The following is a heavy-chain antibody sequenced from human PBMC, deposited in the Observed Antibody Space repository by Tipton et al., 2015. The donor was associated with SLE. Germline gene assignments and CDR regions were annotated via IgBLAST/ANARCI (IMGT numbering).Heavy chain of an antibody. CDR2: IAYDGSNK. D-gene: IGHD4-17*01. Sequence: SLRLSCAASGFTFSTYGIHWVRQAPGKGLEWVAVIAYDGSNKYYADSVKGRFTISRDNSKNTLYLQINSLRAEDTAVYYCVRALRPGYFDLWGRGTLVTVSS. CDR3: VRALRPGYFDL. CDR1: GFTFSTYG. V-gene: IGHV3-30*03. J-gene: IGHJ2*01.